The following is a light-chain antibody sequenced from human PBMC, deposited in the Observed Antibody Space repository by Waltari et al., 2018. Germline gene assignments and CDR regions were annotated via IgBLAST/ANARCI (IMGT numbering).Light chain of an antibody. CDR3: HQYLTAPLT. CDR2: STF. V-gene: IGKV4-1*01. J-gene: IGKJ3*01. CDR1: KSVLSKSADRAY. Sequence: DIVMTQSPDSLAVSLGERATITSKSSKSVLSKSADRAYVAWFQQKPGQPPKLLIHSTFTRVSGVPDRFSGSGSGTDFTLTISSLQAEDVAVYYCHQYLTAPLTFGPGTKVDIK.